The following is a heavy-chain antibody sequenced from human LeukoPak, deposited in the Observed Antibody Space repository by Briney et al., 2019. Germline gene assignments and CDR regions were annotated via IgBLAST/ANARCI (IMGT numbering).Heavy chain of an antibody. CDR1: GGSISSSSYY. V-gene: IGHV4-39*01. CDR3: AGPVDGDY. J-gene: IGHJ4*02. CDR2: IYCSGST. Sequence: PSETLSLTCTVSGGSISSSSYYWGWIRQPPGKGLEWSGSIYCSGSTYSNPALKRRATISVDTSKNQFFLMLSSVTAADTAYYYCAGPVDGDYWGQGTLVTVSS.